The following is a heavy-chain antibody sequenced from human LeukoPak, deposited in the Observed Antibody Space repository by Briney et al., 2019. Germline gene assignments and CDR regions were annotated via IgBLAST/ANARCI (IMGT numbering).Heavy chain of an antibody. CDR3: ARVGDYYDSPGYYNFDY. J-gene: IGHJ4*02. Sequence: PGGSLRLSCAASGFTFSSYAMNWVRQAPGKGLEWVSSITSSSYIFHADSLKGRFTISRDNAKNSLFLQMNSLRAEDTAVYYCARVGDYYDSPGYYNFDYWGQGTLVSVSS. D-gene: IGHD3-22*01. CDR2: ITSSSYI. V-gene: IGHV3-21*01. CDR1: GFTFSSYA.